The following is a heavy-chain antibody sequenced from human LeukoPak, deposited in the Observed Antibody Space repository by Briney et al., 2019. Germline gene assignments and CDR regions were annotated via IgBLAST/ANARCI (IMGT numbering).Heavy chain of an antibody. Sequence: SETLSLTCAVSGGSFSGYYWNWIRQHPGKGLEWIGFTSYSEGTYYNPSLMSRITISVDRSQNQFSLKMRDVTAADTAVYFCATADWESFYFDSWGQGALVAVSS. J-gene: IGHJ4*02. V-gene: IGHV4-31*11. CDR3: ATADWESFYFDS. CDR1: GGSFSGYY. D-gene: IGHD1-26*01. CDR2: TSYSEGT.